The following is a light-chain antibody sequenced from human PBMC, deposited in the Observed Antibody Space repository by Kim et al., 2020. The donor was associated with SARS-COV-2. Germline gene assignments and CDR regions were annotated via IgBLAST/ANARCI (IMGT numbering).Light chain of an antibody. CDR3: SAWDSSLSAFV. CDR1: SNNVGNQG. J-gene: IGLJ1*01. CDR2: RNN. V-gene: IGLV10-54*01. Sequence: QAGLTQPPSVSKGLRQTATLTCTGNSNNVGNQGAAWLQQHQGHPPKLLSYRNNNRPSGISERLSASRSGNTASLTITGLQPEYEADYYCSAWDSSLSAFVFGTGTKVTVL.